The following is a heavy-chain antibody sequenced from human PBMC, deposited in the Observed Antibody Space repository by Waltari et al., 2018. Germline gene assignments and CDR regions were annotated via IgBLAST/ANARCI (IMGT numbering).Heavy chain of an antibody. CDR1: GGSISSYHYF. CDR2: IFHSGST. V-gene: IGHV4-39*01. CDR3: ATGGRPDY. D-gene: IGHD2-8*02. J-gene: IGHJ4*02. Sequence: QLQLQESGPGLVKPSETLSLTCTVSGGSISSYHYFWGWTRQPPGKGLEWIVNIFHSGSTYYNPSLKSRVTISVDTSKNQFSLKLSSVTAADTAVYYCATGGRPDYWGQGTLVTVSS.